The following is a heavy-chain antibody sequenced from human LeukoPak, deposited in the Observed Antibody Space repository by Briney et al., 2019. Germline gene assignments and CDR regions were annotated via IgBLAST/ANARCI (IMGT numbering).Heavy chain of an antibody. V-gene: IGHV4-39*01. CDR2: IYDTGST. CDR1: GDSIRSNNYY. D-gene: IGHD3-3*01. CDR3: QSRFLEWLLDY. Sequence: SETLSLTCTVSGDSIRSNNYYWGWNRQPPGKGLEWIGSIYDTGSTFYNPSLKSRVIISVDTSKNQFSLKLSSVTAADTAVYYCQSRFLEWLLDYWGQGTLVTVSS. J-gene: IGHJ4*02.